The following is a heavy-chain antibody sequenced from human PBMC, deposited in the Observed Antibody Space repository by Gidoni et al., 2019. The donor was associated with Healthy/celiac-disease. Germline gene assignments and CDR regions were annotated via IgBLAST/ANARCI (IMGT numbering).Heavy chain of an antibody. V-gene: IGHV3-30*18. CDR3: AKGPEGYGDYVLLDY. J-gene: IGHJ4*02. Sequence: QVQLVESGGGVVQPGRSLRLSCAASGFTFSRYGMHWVRQAPGKGLEWVAVISYDGSNKYYADSVKGRFTISRDNSKNTLYLQMNSLRAEDTAVYYCAKGPEGYGDYVLLDYWGQGTLVTVSS. D-gene: IGHD4-17*01. CDR1: GFTFSRYG. CDR2: ISYDGSNK.